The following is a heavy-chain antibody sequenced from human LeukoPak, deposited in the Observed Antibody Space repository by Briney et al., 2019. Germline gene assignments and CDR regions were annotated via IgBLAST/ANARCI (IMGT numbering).Heavy chain of an antibody. CDR3: VRDISATVTSEFSY. CDR2: IRSKAYGGTT. J-gene: IGHJ4*02. V-gene: IGHV3-49*04. D-gene: IGHD4-17*01. CDR1: GFTFGDYA. Sequence: GGSLRPSCTASGFTFGDYAMSWVRQAPGKGLEWVGFIRSKAYGGTTEYAASVKGRFTISRDDSKSIAYLQMNSLRIEDMALYYCVRDISATVTSEFSYWGQGTLVTVSS.